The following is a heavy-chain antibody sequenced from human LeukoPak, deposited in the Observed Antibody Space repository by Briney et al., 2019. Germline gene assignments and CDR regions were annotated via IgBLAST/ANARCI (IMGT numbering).Heavy chain of an antibody. CDR1: GYSFTSYW. D-gene: IGHD2-2*01. J-gene: IGHJ4*02. CDR2: IYPGDSDT. V-gene: IGHV5-51*01. CDR3: ARQGVYCSSTSCYLTD. Sequence: GESLKISCKGSGYSFTSYWIGWVRQMPGKGLEWMGIIYPGDSDTRYSPSFQGQVTISADKSISTAYLQWSSLKASDTAMYYCARQGVYCSSTSCYLTDWGQGTLVTVS.